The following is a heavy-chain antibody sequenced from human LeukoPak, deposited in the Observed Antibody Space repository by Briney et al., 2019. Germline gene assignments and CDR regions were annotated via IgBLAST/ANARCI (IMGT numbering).Heavy chain of an antibody. Sequence: GGSLRLSCAASGFTFSSYAMHWVRQAPGKGLEWVAVISYDGSNKYYADSVKGRFTISRDNSKDTLYLQMNSLRAEDTAVYYCARGRWQLELLSAFDYWGQGTLVTVSS. CDR1: GFTFSSYA. D-gene: IGHD1-7*01. J-gene: IGHJ4*02. CDR2: ISYDGSNK. V-gene: IGHV3-30-3*01. CDR3: ARGRWQLELLSAFDY.